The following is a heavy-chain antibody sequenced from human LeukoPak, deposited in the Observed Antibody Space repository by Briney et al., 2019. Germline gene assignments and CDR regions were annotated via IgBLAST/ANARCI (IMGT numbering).Heavy chain of an antibody. J-gene: IGHJ4*02. D-gene: IGHD5-12*01. CDR3: AKGFRVATTHFDY. CDR1: GFTFSSYG. Sequence: PRVSLRLSCAASGFTFSSYGMHWVRQTPGKGLEWVAVISYDGSNKYYADSVKGRFTISRDNSKNTLYLQMNSLRAEDTAVYYCAKGFRVATTHFDYWGQGTLVTVSS. V-gene: IGHV3-30*18. CDR2: ISYDGSNK.